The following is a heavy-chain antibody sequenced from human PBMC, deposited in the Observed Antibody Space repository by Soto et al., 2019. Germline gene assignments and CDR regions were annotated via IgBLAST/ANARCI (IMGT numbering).Heavy chain of an antibody. CDR3: ARARAYGSGSYGHYYYDYGMDV. V-gene: IGHV4-34*01. D-gene: IGHD3-10*01. Sequence: SETLSLTCAVYGGSFSVYYWSLIRQAPGKGLEWIGEINHSGSTNYNPSLKSRVTISVDTYKNQFSLKLSSVTAADTAVYYCARARAYGSGSYGHYYYDYGMDVWGQGTTVTVSS. J-gene: IGHJ6*02. CDR1: GGSFSVYY. CDR2: INHSGST.